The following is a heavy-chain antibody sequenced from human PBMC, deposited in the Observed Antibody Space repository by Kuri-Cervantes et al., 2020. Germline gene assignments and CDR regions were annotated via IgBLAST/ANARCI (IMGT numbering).Heavy chain of an antibody. V-gene: IGHV4-34*01. CDR2: INHSGST. Sequence: GSLRLSCAVYGGSFSTYYWSWIRQPPGKGLEWIGEINHSGSTNYNPPLKSRVTISVDTSKNQFSLKLSFVTAADTAVYYCARGTKSTRNYYGSGSYSWGWFDPWGQGTLVTVSS. CDR3: ARGTKSTRNYYGSGSYSWGWFDP. D-gene: IGHD3-10*01. CDR1: GGSFSTYY. J-gene: IGHJ5*02.